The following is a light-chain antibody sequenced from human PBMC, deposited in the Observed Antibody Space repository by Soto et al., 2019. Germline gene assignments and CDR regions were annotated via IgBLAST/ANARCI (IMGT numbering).Light chain of an antibody. CDR1: NSDVGGYNY. CDR3: FSHRGGDSHV. J-gene: IGLJ1*01. Sequence: QSVLTQPASVSGSPGQSITISCTGSNSDVGGYNYVSWYQQHPGKAPKLMIYEVSNRPSGVSNRFSGSKTGNTASLTISGLQAEDEADYYCFSHRGGDSHVFGTGTKLTVL. CDR2: EVS. V-gene: IGLV2-14*01.